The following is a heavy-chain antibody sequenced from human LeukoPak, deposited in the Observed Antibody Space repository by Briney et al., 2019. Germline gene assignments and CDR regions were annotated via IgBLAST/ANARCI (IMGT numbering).Heavy chain of an antibody. CDR3: ARTFSSSLLAFDY. Sequence: ASVKASCKASGYTFTGYYMHWGRRAPGQRLEGWRWINPNSGGTNYAQTLQGRVTMTRDTSISTAYMELSRLRADDTAVYYCARTFSSSLLAFDYWGQGTLVTVSS. CDR2: INPNSGGT. CDR1: GYTFTGYY. D-gene: IGHD6-6*01. V-gene: IGHV1-2*02. J-gene: IGHJ4*02.